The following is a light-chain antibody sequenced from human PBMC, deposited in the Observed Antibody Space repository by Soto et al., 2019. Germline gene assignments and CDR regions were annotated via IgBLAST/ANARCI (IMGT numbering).Light chain of an antibody. CDR2: NTN. V-gene: IGLV8-61*01. CDR3: MLYMGSAFWV. Sequence: QAVVTQEPPFSVSPGGTVTLTCGLSSGSVSSDYYPSWYQQTPGQAPRTLIYNTNTRSSGVPDRFSGSILGNKAALTITGAQADDDSDYYCMLYMGSAFWVFGGATKVTVL. CDR1: SGSVSSDYY. J-gene: IGLJ3*02.